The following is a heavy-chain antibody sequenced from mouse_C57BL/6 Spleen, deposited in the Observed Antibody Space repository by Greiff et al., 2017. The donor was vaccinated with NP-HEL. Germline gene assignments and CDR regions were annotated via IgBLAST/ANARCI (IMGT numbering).Heavy chain of an antibody. CDR1: GYTFTSYW. V-gene: IGHV1-52*01. Sequence: VQLQQPGAELVRPGSSVKLSCKASGYTFTSYWMHWVKQRPIQGLEWIGNIDPSDSETHYNQKFKDKATLTVDKSSSTAYMQLSSLTSEASAVFYYTREGDYYGSKRYFDYWGQGTTLTVSS. CDR2: IDPSDSET. J-gene: IGHJ2*01. D-gene: IGHD1-1*01. CDR3: TREGDYYGSKRYFDY.